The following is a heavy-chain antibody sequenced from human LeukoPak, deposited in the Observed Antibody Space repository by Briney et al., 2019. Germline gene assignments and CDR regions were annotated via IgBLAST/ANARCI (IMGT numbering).Heavy chain of an antibody. J-gene: IGHJ5*02. V-gene: IGHV4-34*01. Sequence: SETLSLTCAVYGGSFSGYYWSWIRQPPGKGLEWIGEINHSGSTNYNPSLKSRVTISVDTSKNQFSLELSSVTAADTAVYYCARGQRSFVGLMSWFDPWGQGTLVTVSS. D-gene: IGHD2-8*01. CDR3: ARGQRSFVGLMSWFDP. CDR1: GGSFSGYY. CDR2: INHSGST.